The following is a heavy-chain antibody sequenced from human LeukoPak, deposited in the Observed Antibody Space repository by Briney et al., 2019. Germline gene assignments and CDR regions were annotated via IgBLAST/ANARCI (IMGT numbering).Heavy chain of an antibody. Sequence: PGGSLRLSCAASGFTFSDYYMSWIRQAPGKGLEWVSYISSSGSTIYYADSVKGRFTISRDNAKNSLYLQMNSLRDEDTAVYYCARDTMVRGVIVDYYYGMDVWGQGTTVTVSS. V-gene: IGHV3-11*01. D-gene: IGHD3-10*01. J-gene: IGHJ6*02. CDR2: ISSSGSTI. CDR1: GFTFSDYY. CDR3: ARDTMVRGVIVDYYYGMDV.